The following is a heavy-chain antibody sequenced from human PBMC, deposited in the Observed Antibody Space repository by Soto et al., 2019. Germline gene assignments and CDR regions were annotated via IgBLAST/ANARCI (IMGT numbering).Heavy chain of an antibody. CDR1: GGSISSGDYY. Sequence: PSETLSLTXTVSGGSISSGDYYWSWIRQPPGKGLEWIGYIYYSGSTYYNPSLKSRVTISVDTSKNQFSLKLSSVTAADTAVYYCARLRWEGSGYYFDYWGQGTLVTVSS. V-gene: IGHV4-30-4*01. J-gene: IGHJ4*02. CDR2: IYYSGST. D-gene: IGHD3-16*01. CDR3: ARLRWEGSGYYFDY.